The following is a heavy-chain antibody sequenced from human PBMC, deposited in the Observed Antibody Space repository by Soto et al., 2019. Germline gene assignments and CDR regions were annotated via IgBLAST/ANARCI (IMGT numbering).Heavy chain of an antibody. J-gene: IGHJ4*02. CDR2: INQDGSEK. Sequence: GASVKVSCKASGYTFTSYYMHWVRQAPGQGLEWVANINQDGSEKYYVDSMKGRFSISRDNAKNSLYLHMNSLRAEDTAVYYCAREVLGYRSGGNCYSGSCCDYWGQGTLVTVSS. CDR1: GYTFTSYY. D-gene: IGHD2-15*01. CDR3: AREVLGYRSGGNCYSGSCCDY. V-gene: IGHV3-7*05.